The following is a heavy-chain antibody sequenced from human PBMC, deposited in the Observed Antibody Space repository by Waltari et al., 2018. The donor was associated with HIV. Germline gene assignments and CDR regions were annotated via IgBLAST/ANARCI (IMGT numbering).Heavy chain of an antibody. D-gene: IGHD2-8*01. J-gene: IGHJ6*02. CDR3: ALYGFGPRYYGMDV. Sequence: EVQLVESGGGLVQPGGSLKVSCAASVFTFSDSHIHWVRQASGRGLEWVGRITSKGDNYATAYAASVKGRFTISRDDSKNTADLQMNSLKTEDTAIYYCALYGFGPRYYGMDVWGQGTTVTVSS. V-gene: IGHV3-73*01. CDR2: ITSKGDNYAT. CDR1: VFTFSDSH.